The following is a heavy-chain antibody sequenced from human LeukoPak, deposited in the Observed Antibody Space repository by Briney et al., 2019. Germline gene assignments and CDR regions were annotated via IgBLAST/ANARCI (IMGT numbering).Heavy chain of an antibody. CDR3: ARIGEYSYGAFDY. CDR1: GGSISSSSSY. CDR2: IYYSGST. D-gene: IGHD5-18*01. J-gene: IGHJ4*02. Sequence: SETLSLTCTVSGGSISSSSSYWGWIRQPPGKGLEWIGSIYYSGSTYYNPSLKSRITISVDTSKNQFSLKLSSVTAADTAVYCCARIGEYSYGAFDYWGQGTLVTVSS. V-gene: IGHV4-39*07.